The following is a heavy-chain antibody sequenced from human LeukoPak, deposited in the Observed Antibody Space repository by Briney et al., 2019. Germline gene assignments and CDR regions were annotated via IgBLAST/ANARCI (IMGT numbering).Heavy chain of an antibody. J-gene: IGHJ4*02. CDR2: IYPADSHT. V-gene: IGHV5-51*01. CDR3: ARRGEAMDPFDY. Sequence: GESLKISCRGSGYSFTHYWIGWVRLMPGKGLESMGIIYPADSHTTYSPPFQGQVSISADKSINTAYLQWSSLKASDTAIYYCARRGEAMDPFDYWGQGTLVTVSS. CDR1: GYSFTHYW. D-gene: IGHD5-18*01.